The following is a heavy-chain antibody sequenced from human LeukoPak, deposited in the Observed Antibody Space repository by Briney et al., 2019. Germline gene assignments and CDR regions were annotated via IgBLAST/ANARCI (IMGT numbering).Heavy chain of an antibody. Sequence: GGSLRLSCAASRFTFSNYAMSWVRQAPGKGLEWVSAISGSSDSTYYADSVTGRFTISRDNSKNTLYLQMNSLRAEDTAVYYCAKGYCGGGSCNLDVFDVWGQGTMVTVSS. CDR2: ISGSSDST. D-gene: IGHD2-15*01. CDR1: RFTFSNYA. CDR3: AKGYCGGGSCNLDVFDV. J-gene: IGHJ3*01. V-gene: IGHV3-23*01.